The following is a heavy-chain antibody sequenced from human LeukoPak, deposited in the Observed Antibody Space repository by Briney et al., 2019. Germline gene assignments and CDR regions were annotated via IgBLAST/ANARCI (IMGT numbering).Heavy chain of an antibody. V-gene: IGHV3-30*18. CDR1: GFTFSSYG. CDR2: ISYDGSNK. J-gene: IGHJ6*02. Sequence: GGSLRLSCAASGFTFSSYGMHWVRQAPGKGLEWVAVISYDGSNKYYADSVKGRFTISRDNSKNTLYLQLNSLRAEDTAVYYCAKESYNSGYDYYGMDVWGQGTTVTVSS. D-gene: IGHD3-22*01. CDR3: AKESYNSGYDYYGMDV.